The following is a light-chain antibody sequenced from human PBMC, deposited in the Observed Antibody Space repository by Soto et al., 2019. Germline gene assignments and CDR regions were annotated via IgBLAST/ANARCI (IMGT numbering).Light chain of an antibody. CDR2: GAS. V-gene: IGKV3-20*01. Sequence: DIVLTQSPGTLSLSPGERATLSCRASQSVSSSYLAWYQQKPGQAPRLLIYGASIRATGIPDRFSGSGSGKDFNLTISRLEPEDFAVYYCQQYGSSPITFGGGTKVEIK. CDR3: QQYGSSPIT. CDR1: QSVSSSY. J-gene: IGKJ4*01.